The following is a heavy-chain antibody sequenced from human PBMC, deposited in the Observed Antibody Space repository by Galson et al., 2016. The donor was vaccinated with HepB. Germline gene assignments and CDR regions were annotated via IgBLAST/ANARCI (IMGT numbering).Heavy chain of an antibody. Sequence: SLRLSCAASGFDVSSYSMYWVRQAPGKGLEWVSVISANAGSTNYADSVEGRFTISRDSSNNTLSLQMNSLRVEDTAIYYCARARQTCTGDCYYNWFDPWGQGTLVTVSS. V-gene: IGHV3-23*01. CDR3: ARARQTCTGDCYYNWFDP. CDR2: ISANAGST. D-gene: IGHD2-21*02. CDR1: GFDVSSYS. J-gene: IGHJ5*02.